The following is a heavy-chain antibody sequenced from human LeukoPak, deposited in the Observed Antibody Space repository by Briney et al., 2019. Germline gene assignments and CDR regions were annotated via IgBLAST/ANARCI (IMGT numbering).Heavy chain of an antibody. D-gene: IGHD3-10*01. J-gene: IGHJ6*03. Sequence: GASVKVSCKASGYTFTNYAMNWVRQAPGQGLEWMGWININTGNPTYAQGFTGRFVFSLDTSVSTAYLQISSLKAEDTAMYYCARVGFPTYYYYMDVWGKGTTVTVSS. CDR2: ININTGNP. CDR1: GYTFTNYA. CDR3: ARVGFPTYYYYMDV. V-gene: IGHV7-4-1*02.